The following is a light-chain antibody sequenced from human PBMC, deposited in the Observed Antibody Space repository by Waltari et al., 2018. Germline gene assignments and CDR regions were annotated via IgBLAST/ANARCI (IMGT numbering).Light chain of an antibody. CDR2: AAS. CDR3: QQSYSTPYT. J-gene: IGKJ2*01. V-gene: IGKV1-39*01. Sequence: DIQMTQSPSSLSASVGDSGTITCRASQSISSYLNWYQQKPGKAPKLLIYAASSLQSGVPSRFSGSESGTDFTLTISSLQPEDFATYYCQQSYSTPYTFGQGTKLEIK. CDR1: QSISSY.